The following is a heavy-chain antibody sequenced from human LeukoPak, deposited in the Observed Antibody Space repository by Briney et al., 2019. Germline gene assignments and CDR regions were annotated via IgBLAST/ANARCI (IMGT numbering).Heavy chain of an antibody. Sequence: ASVKVSCKASGYTFTGYYMHWVRQAPGQGLEWMGWINPNSGGTNYAQKFQGRVTMTRDTSISTAYMELSRLRSDDTAVYYCARVDGDYDGNYYYYYGMTSGAKGPRSPSP. D-gene: IGHD4-23*01. CDR1: GYTFTGYY. V-gene: IGHV1-2*02. J-gene: IGHJ6*02. CDR2: INPNSGGT. CDR3: ARVDGDYDGNYYYYYGMTS.